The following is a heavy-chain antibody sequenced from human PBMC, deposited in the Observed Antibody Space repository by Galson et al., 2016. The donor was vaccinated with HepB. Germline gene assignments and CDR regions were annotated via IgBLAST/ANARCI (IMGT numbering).Heavy chain of an antibody. CDR1: GGSISSANW. V-gene: IGHV4-4*02. CDR2: IYLGGRT. Sequence: SETLSLTCDVLGGSISSANWWSWVRQPPGQGLEWIGEIYLGGRTHYDPSLASRITISIDNSNNRFSLHLNSATAADTAVYYCARPLATAGTRGFDYWGPGTRVTVTS. J-gene: IGHJ4*02. CDR3: ARPLATAGTRGFDY. D-gene: IGHD5-12*01.